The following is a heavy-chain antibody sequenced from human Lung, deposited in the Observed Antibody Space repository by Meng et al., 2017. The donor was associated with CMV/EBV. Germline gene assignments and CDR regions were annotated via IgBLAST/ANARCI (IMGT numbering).Heavy chain of an antibody. CDR2: INPSGGST. Sequence: ASXXVSXKASGYTFTSYYMHWVRQAPGQGLEWMGRINPSGGSTSYAQKFQGRVTMTRDTSTSTVYMELSSLRSEDTAVYYCARVGPAAGTGFFDYWGQGTXVT. J-gene: IGHJ4*02. D-gene: IGHD6-13*01. CDR3: ARVGPAAGTGFFDY. V-gene: IGHV1-46*01. CDR1: GYTFTSYY.